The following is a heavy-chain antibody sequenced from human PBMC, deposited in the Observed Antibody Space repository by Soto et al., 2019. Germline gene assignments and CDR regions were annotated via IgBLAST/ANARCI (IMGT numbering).Heavy chain of an antibody. Sequence: GGSLRLSCAASGFTFSDYYMSWIRQAPGKGLEWVSYSSSSSSYTNYADSVEGRFTISRDNAKNSLYLQMNSLRAEDTAVYYCARDRGSHDADAFDTWGQGTMVTVSS. V-gene: IGHV3-11*06. CDR2: SSSSSSYT. D-gene: IGHD6-13*01. CDR1: GFTFSDYY. J-gene: IGHJ3*02. CDR3: ARDRGSHDADAFDT.